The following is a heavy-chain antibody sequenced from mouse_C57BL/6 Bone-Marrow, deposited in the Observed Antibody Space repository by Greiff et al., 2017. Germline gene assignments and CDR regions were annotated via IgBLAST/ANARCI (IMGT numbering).Heavy chain of an antibody. CDR3: ARYPPDSFAY. Sequence: VQLQQSGAELVKPGASVKLSCKASGYTFTSYGMHWVKQRPGQGLEWIGMIHPNSGSTNYNEKFKSKATLTVDKSSSTAYMQLSSLTSEDSAVYYCARYPPDSFAYWGQGTPLTVSS. CDR1: GYTFTSYG. J-gene: IGHJ2*01. V-gene: IGHV1-64*01. CDR2: IHPNSGST.